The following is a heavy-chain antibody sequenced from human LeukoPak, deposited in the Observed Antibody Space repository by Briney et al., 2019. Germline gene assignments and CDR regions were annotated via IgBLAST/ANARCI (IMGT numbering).Heavy chain of an antibody. CDR2: ISGSGGST. Sequence: GGSLRLSCAASGFTFSSYAMSWVRQAPGKGLEWGSAISGSGGSTYYADSVKGRFTISRDNSKNTLYLQMNSLRAEDTAVYYCAKDQSSGWSIDAFDIWGQGTMVTVPS. CDR3: AKDQSSGWSIDAFDI. V-gene: IGHV3-23*01. D-gene: IGHD6-13*01. CDR1: GFTFSSYA. J-gene: IGHJ3*02.